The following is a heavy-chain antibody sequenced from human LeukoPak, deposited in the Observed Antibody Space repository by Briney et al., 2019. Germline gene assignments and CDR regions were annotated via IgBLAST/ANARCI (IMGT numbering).Heavy chain of an antibody. V-gene: IGHV3-48*03. CDR3: ARADWETYFIYYMDV. CDR2: ISSSGSTI. D-gene: IGHD1-26*01. CDR1: GFTFSSYE. Sequence: LAGGSLRLSCAASGFTFSSYEMNWVRQAPGKGLEWVSYISSSGSTIYYADSVKGRFTISRDNAKNSLYLQMNSLRAEDTAVYYCARADWETYFIYYMDVWGKGTTVTISS. J-gene: IGHJ6*03.